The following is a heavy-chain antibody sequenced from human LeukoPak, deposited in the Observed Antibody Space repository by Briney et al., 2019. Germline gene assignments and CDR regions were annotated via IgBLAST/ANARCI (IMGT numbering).Heavy chain of an antibody. D-gene: IGHD3-3*01. J-gene: IGHJ4*02. CDR2: ITWNSGSI. CDR3: AKAAGGFLEWLFEY. V-gene: IGHV3-9*03. Sequence: GGSLRLSCAASGFTFNRYWMNWVRQAPGKGLEWVSGITWNSGSIAYADSVKGRFTISRDNAKNSLYLQMNSLRAEDMALYYCAKAAGGFLEWLFEYWGQGTLVTVSS. CDR1: GFTFNRYW.